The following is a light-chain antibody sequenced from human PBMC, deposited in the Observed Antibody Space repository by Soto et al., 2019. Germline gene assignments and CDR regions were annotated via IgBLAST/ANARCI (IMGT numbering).Light chain of an antibody. J-gene: IGKJ1*01. Sequence: EIVLTQSPGTLSLSPGERATLSCRSSQSLLHSNGYNYLDWYLQKPGQSPQLLIYWGSNRASGVPDRFSGSGSGTDFTLKISRVEAEDVGVYYCMQALQTPWTFGQGTKVDIK. CDR3: MQALQTPWT. CDR2: WGS. V-gene: IGKV2-28*01. CDR1: QSLLHSNGYNY.